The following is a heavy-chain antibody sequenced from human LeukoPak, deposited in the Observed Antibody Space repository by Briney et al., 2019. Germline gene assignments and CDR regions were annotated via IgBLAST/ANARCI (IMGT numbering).Heavy chain of an antibody. J-gene: IGHJ2*01. Sequence: PSETLSLTCTVSGGSISSSSYYWGWIRQPPGKGLEWIGSIYYSGNTYYNPSLKSRVTISVDTSKNQFSLKLSSVTAADTAVYYCVRRRAAGYDYWYFDLWGRGTLVTVFS. V-gene: IGHV4-39*01. CDR1: GGSISSSSYY. CDR2: IYYSGNT. CDR3: VRRRAAGYDYWYFDL. D-gene: IGHD3-9*01.